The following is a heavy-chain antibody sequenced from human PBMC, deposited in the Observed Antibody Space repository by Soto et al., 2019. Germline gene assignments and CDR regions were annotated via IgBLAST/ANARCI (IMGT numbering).Heavy chain of an antibody. D-gene: IGHD3-10*01. CDR1: GYTFTTYG. Sequence: GASVKVSCKASGYTFTTYGISWVRQAPGQGLEWLGWINTHNGNTNYAQNLQGRVIMTADTSTSTAYMELRSLRSDDTVIYYCTREGSAPYYYYGMDAWGQGTTVTVSS. V-gene: IGHV1-18*01. CDR2: INTHNGNT. J-gene: IGHJ6*02. CDR3: TREGSAPYYYYGMDA.